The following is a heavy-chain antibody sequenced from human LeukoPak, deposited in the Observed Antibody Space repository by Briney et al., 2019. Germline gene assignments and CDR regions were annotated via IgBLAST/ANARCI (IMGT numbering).Heavy chain of an antibody. Sequence: PSETLSLTCTVSGGSISSYYWSWIRQPPGKGLEWIGYIYTSGSTNYNPSLKSRVTISVDTSKNQFSLKLRSVTAADTAVYYCARSGTAMVSPYSDSYYFDYWGQGTLVTVSS. CDR1: GGSISSYY. CDR2: IYTSGST. CDR3: ARSGTAMVSPYSDSYYFDY. V-gene: IGHV4-4*09. D-gene: IGHD5-18*01. J-gene: IGHJ4*02.